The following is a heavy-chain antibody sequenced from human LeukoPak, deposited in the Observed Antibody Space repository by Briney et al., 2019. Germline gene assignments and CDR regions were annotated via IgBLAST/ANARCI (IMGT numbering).Heavy chain of an antibody. CDR3: AKDRAYYSDSSGYYLVRAYDY. CDR1: GGSISSYY. CDR2: IYYSGST. J-gene: IGHJ4*02. V-gene: IGHV4-59*01. D-gene: IGHD3-22*01. Sequence: PSETLSLTCTVSGGSISSYYWSWIRQPPGKGLEWIGYIYYSGSTNYNPPLKSRVTISVDTSKNQFSLKLTSVTAADTAVYYCAKDRAYYSDSSGYYLVRAYDYWGQGTLVTVSS.